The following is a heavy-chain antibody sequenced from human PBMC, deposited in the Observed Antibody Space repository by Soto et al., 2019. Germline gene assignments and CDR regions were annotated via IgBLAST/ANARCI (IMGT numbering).Heavy chain of an antibody. CDR1: GGSFRGYY. Sequence: SETLSLTCAVDGGSFRGYYLSWIRQPPGKGLEWIGEINHSGSTNYNPSLKSRVTISVDTSKNQFSLKLSSVTAADTAVYYCARTAHSSSSFGDWFDPWGQGTLVTVSS. J-gene: IGHJ5*02. CDR2: INHSGST. V-gene: IGHV4-34*01. CDR3: ARTAHSSSSFGDWFDP. D-gene: IGHD6-6*01.